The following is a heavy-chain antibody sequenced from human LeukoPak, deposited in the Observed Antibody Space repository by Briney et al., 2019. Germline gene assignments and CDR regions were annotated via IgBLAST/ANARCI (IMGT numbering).Heavy chain of an antibody. V-gene: IGHV3-48*03. CDR3: ARGAYTAAGSHPSYYYYYGMDV. CDR1: GFTFSSYE. CDR2: ISRSGSTI. D-gene: IGHD6-13*01. Sequence: GGSLRLSCAASGFTFSSYEMNWVRQAPGKGLDGFSNISRSGSTIYYADSVKGRFTISRDNAKNSLYLQMNSLRAEDTAVYYCARGAYTAAGSHPSYYYYYGMDVWGQGTTVTVSS. J-gene: IGHJ6*02.